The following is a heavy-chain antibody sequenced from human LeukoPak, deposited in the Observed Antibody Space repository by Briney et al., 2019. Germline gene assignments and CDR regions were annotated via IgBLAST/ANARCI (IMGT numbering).Heavy chain of an antibody. D-gene: IGHD2-2*02. CDR2: IYTSGST. CDR1: GGSISSYY. CDR3: ARSCSCCSSSCCYSGYYYYMDV. J-gene: IGHJ6*03. Sequence: SETLSLTCTVSGGSISSYYWSWIRQPPGKGLEWIGYIYTSGSTNYNPSLKSRVTISVDTSKNQFSLKLSSVTAADPALYCCARSCSCCSSSCCYSGYYYYMDVWGKGTTVTVSS. V-gene: IGHV4-4*09.